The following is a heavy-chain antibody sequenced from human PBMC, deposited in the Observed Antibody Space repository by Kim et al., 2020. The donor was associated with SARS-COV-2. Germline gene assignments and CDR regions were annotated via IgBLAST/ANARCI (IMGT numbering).Heavy chain of an antibody. CDR1: GFSFSSYA. Sequence: GGSLRLSCAASGFSFSSYAMSWVRQAPGKGPEWVSAITDTSGRTHYADSVKGRFTISRDNSKNTLYLEMNSLRAEDTAVYYCAKRTSGWYLIDYWGQGTL. D-gene: IGHD6-19*01. V-gene: IGHV3-23*01. J-gene: IGHJ4*02. CDR2: ITDTSGRT. CDR3: AKRTSGWYLIDY.